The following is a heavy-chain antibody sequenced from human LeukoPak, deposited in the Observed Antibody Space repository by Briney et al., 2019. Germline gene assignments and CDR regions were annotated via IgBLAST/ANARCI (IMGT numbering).Heavy chain of an antibody. CDR2: IYGGGST. Sequence: PGGSLRLSCAASGFTVSTNFMGWVRQAPGKGLEWVSVIYGGGSTYCADSVKGRFTISRDTSKNTYLQMNSLRAEDTAVYYCATWPGGWYGEDSWGQGTLVTVSS. CDR1: GFTVSTNF. J-gene: IGHJ4*02. V-gene: IGHV3-53*01. D-gene: IGHD6-19*01. CDR3: ATWPGGWYGEDS.